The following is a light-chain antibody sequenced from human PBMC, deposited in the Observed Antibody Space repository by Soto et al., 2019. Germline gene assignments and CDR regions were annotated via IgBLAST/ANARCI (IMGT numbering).Light chain of an antibody. CDR3: QPADSFPFT. Sequence: DIQMTQSPSSVSASVGDRVTITCRASQAISSWLAWYQQKPGKAPKLMIYAASSLQSGVPSRFSGSGSGTAFTLTITSLQPEDFATYYCQPADSFPFTFGAGTKAFI. J-gene: IGKJ3*01. CDR2: AAS. V-gene: IGKV1-12*01. CDR1: QAISSW.